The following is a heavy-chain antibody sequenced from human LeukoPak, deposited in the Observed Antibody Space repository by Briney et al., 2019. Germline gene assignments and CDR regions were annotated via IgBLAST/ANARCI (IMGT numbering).Heavy chain of an antibody. Sequence: SETLSLTCAVCGGSFSGYYWSWIRQPPGKGLEWIGEINHSGSTNYNPSLKSRVTISVDTSKNQFSLKLSSVTAADTAVYYCARGASGYSYGLGWFDPWGQGTLVTVSS. V-gene: IGHV4-34*01. D-gene: IGHD5-18*01. CDR1: GGSFSGYY. CDR2: INHSGST. J-gene: IGHJ5*02. CDR3: ARGASGYSYGLGWFDP.